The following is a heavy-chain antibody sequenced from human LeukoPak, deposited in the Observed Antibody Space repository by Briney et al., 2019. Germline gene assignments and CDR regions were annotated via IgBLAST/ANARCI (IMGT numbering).Heavy chain of an antibody. V-gene: IGHV5-51*01. J-gene: IGHJ4*02. D-gene: IGHD5-18*01. CDR3: ARSDLVVIRGYSYDGWEHFDY. Sequence: GESLKISCKGSGYSFTSYWIGWVRQMPGKGLEWMGIIYPGDSDTRYSPSFQGQVTISADKSISTAYLQWSSLKASDTAMYYCARSDLVVIRGYSYDGWEHFDYWGQGTLVTVSS. CDR1: GYSFTSYW. CDR2: IYPGDSDT.